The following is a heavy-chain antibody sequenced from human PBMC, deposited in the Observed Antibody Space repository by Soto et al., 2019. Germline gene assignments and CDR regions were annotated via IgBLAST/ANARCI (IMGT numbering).Heavy chain of an antibody. CDR2: IFPGDSDT. V-gene: IGHV5-51*01. Sequence: PXESLTISCKGSGYNFANFWIGWVRQMPGKGPEWMGMIFPGDSDTKNSPSLEGQITMSVDKSDSSAYLQWRSLKASDTAIYYCAAGYSTGLDAFDIWGQGTMVTVSS. D-gene: IGHD2-8*02. CDR1: GYNFANFW. J-gene: IGHJ3*02. CDR3: AAGYSTGLDAFDI.